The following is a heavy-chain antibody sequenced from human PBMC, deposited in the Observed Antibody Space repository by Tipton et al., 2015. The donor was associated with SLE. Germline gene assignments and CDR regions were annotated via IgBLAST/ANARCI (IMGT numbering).Heavy chain of an antibody. CDR1: GFTVSSNY. V-gene: IGHV3-53*01. J-gene: IGHJ4*02. CDR2: IYSGGST. Sequence: SLRLSCVASGFTVSSNYMSWVRQAPGKGLEWVSVIYSGGSTYYADSVKGRFTISRDNSKNTLYLQMNSLKTEDTAVYYCTSGSRHGSTPDWGQGTLVTVSS. D-gene: IGHD5-24*01. CDR3: TSGSRHGSTPD.